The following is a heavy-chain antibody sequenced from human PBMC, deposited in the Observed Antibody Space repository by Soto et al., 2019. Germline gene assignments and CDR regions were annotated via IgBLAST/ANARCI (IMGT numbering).Heavy chain of an antibody. J-gene: IGHJ4*02. CDR2: INPNSGGT. CDR1: GYTFTGYY. V-gene: IGHV1-2*02. CDR3: ARDPSITTYPFDY. D-gene: IGHD3-22*01. Sequence: ASVKVSCKASGYTFTGYYMHWVRQAPGQGLEWMGWINPNSGGTNYAQKFQGRVTMTRDTSISTACMELSRLRSDDTAVYYCARDPSITTYPFDYWGQGTLVTVS.